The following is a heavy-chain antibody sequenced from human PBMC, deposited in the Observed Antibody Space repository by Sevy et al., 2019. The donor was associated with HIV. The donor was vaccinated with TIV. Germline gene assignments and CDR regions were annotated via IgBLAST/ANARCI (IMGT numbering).Heavy chain of an antibody. V-gene: IGHV3-23*01. Sequence: GGSLRLSCAASGFAFYDYSMSWIRQAPGKGLEWVATLSFGCGKKNYEDPVKGRLTISRDNSKNSFYLQMDNLRVEDTALYYCAREGCTRPHDYWGQGTRVTVSS. CDR3: AREGCTRPHDY. CDR1: GFAFYDYS. CDR2: LSFGCGKK. D-gene: IGHD2-8*01. J-gene: IGHJ4*02.